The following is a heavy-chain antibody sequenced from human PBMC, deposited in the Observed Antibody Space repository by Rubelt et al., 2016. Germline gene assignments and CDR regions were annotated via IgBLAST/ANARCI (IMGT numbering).Heavy chain of an antibody. Sequence: VQLVESGGGVVQPGGSLRLSCVASGFTFSKCDMNWVRQAPGKGLEWVSSISGSGSSIYYADSVKGRFTISRANAKNSLYLQMNSLRAEDTAVYYCARVTTVTTWGTYWGQGTLVTVSS. V-gene: IGHV3-21*01. J-gene: IGHJ4*02. CDR3: ARVTTVTTWGTY. CDR2: ISGSGSSI. D-gene: IGHD4-17*01. CDR1: GFTFSKCD.